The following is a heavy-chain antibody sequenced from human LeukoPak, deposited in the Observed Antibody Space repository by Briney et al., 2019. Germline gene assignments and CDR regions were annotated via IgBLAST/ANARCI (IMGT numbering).Heavy chain of an antibody. J-gene: IGHJ4*02. V-gene: IGHV4-39*01. Sequence: SETLSLTCTVSGGSISSSSYYWGWIRQLPGKGLEWIGSIYYSGSTYYNPSLKSRVTISVDTSKNQFSLKLSSVTAADTAVYYYARHKDWWLRYFDYWGQGTLVTVSS. CDR2: IYYSGST. D-gene: IGHD5-12*01. CDR3: ARHKDWWLRYFDY. CDR1: GGSISSSSYY.